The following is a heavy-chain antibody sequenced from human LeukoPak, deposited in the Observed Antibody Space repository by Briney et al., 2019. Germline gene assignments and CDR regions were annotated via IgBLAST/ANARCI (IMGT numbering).Heavy chain of an antibody. CDR1: GYSISSGYY. V-gene: IGHV4-38-2*02. J-gene: IGHJ4*02. CDR3: VGLFDY. Sequence: SETLSLTCTVSGYSISSGYYWGWIRQPPGKGLEWIGSIYHSGSTYYNPSLKSRVTISVDTSKNQFSLKLSSVTAADTAVYYCVGLFDYWGQGTLVTVSS. CDR2: IYHSGST.